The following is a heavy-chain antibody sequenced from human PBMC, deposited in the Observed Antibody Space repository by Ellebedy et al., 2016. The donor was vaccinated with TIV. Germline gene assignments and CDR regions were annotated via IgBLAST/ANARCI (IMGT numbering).Heavy chain of an antibody. J-gene: IGHJ6*02. CDR1: GFSFDGAW. CDR2: IRSQVDGGAS. CDR3: ATTWFGYLPFYYYYYGLDV. D-gene: IGHD3-22*01. Sequence: GESLKISCKASGFSFDGAWMAWVRQAPGKGLEWVGRIRSQVDGGASEYSAPVKDRFSISRDDSKNTLYLQMNSLKTEDTAVYYCATTWFGYLPFYYYYYGLDVWGQGTTVTVSS. V-gene: IGHV3-15*05.